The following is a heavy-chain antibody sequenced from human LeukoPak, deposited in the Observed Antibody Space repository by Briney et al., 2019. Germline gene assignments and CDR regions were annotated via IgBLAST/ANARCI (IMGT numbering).Heavy chain of an antibody. J-gene: IGHJ4*02. CDR1: GFTFSTYW. Sequence: GGSLRLSCVASGFTFSTYWMSWVRQAPGKGLEWVANIKQDGSEKYYVDSVKGRFTISRDNTKNSLYLQMNSLRAEDTAVYYCARRLLWFGELFDYWGQGTLVTVSS. D-gene: IGHD3-10*01. CDR3: ARRLLWFGELFDY. V-gene: IGHV3-7*01. CDR2: IKQDGSEK.